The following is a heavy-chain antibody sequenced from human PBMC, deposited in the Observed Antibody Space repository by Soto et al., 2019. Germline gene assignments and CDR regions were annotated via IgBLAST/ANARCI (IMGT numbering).Heavy chain of an antibody. J-gene: IGHJ4*02. CDR3: TTDRGHMYDFDS. CDR2: IKSKTDGGTA. D-gene: IGHD5-18*01. V-gene: IGHV3-15*01. Sequence: EVQLVESGGGLVKPGGSLRLSCAASGFTFGNAWMNWVRQTPGKGLEWVGRIKSKTDGGTADYAAPVKGRFTISRDDSKNALYLQMNSLKTEHTAVYYCTTDRGHMYDFDSWGQGTLVPVSS. CDR1: GFTFGNAW.